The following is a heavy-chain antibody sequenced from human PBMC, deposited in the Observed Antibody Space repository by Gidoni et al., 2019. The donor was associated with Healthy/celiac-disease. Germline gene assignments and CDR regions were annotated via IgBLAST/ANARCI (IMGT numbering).Heavy chain of an antibody. CDR2: IYYSGST. J-gene: IGHJ6*02. D-gene: IGHD3-3*01. CDR3: ARGFWSGYPPRPPYYYYYYGMDV. V-gene: IGHV4-31*03. Sequence: QVQLQESGPGLVKPSQTLSLTCTVSGGSISSGGYYWSWIRQHPGKGLEWIGYIYYSGSTYYNPSLKSRVTISVDTSKNQFSLKLSSVTAADTAVYYCARGFWSGYPPRPPYYYYYYGMDVWGQGTTVTVSS. CDR1: GGSISSGGYY.